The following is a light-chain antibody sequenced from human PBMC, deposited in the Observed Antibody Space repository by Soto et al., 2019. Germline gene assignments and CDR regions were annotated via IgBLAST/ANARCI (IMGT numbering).Light chain of an antibody. Sequence: EIVITQSPATLSVYPGERATLSCSAIQSVSSNLAWYQQKPGQAPRLLIYGASTRATGVPSRFSGSGSGTEFTLTISSLQPDDFATYYCQHYNSYSEAFGQGTKVDIK. CDR3: QHYNSYSEA. CDR2: GAS. V-gene: IGKV3-15*01. CDR1: QSVSSN. J-gene: IGKJ1*01.